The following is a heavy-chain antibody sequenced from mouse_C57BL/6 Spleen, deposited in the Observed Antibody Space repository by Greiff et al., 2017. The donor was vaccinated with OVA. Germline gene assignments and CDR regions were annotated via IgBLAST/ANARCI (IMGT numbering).Heavy chain of an antibody. CDR3: ARRGSGYSAVDY. J-gene: IGHJ4*01. CDR1: GYTFTRSW. V-gene: IGHV1-53*01. CDR2: INPSNGGT. Sequence: QVQLQQPGTELVKPGASVKLSCKASGYTFTRSWMHWVKQRPGQGLEWIGNINPSNGGTNYNEKFKSKATLTVDKSSSTAYMQLSSLTSEDSAVYYCARRGSGYSAVDYWGQGTSVTVSS. D-gene: IGHD3-2*02.